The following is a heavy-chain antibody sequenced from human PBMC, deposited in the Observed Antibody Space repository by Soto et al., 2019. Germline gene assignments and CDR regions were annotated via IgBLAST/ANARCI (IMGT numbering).Heavy chain of an antibody. J-gene: IGHJ5*02. CDR2: VYTSGYS. D-gene: IGHD6-13*01. Sequence: VQLQESGPGLVKPSETLSLICTVSGGSINSDYLSWIRQPAGKGLEWIGRVYTSGYSNSNPSLKSRVTMSVDTSKKQFSLNLSSVTAADTAVYYCAREPTTAGTVNWFDPWGQGTLVTVSS. V-gene: IGHV4-4*07. CDR3: AREPTTAGTVNWFDP. CDR1: GGSINSDY.